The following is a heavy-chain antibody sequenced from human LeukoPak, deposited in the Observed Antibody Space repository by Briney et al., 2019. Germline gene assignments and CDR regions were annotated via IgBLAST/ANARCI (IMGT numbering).Heavy chain of an antibody. Sequence: GGSLRLSCAASGFTFSSYAMSWVRQAPGKGLEWVAAISGSGGSTYYADSVKGRFTISRDNSKNTLYLQMNSLRAEDTAVYYCAKDLSIAAAGTGFDYWGQGTLVTVSS. CDR2: ISGSGGST. V-gene: IGHV3-23*01. D-gene: IGHD6-13*01. J-gene: IGHJ4*02. CDR1: GFTFSSYA. CDR3: AKDLSIAAAGTGFDY.